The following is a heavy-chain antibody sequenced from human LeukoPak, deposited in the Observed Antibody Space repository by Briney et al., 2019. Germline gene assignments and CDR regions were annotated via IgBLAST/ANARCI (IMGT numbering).Heavy chain of an antibody. CDR2: ISAYNGNT. D-gene: IGHD6-19*01. Sequence: GASVKVSCKASGYTFTSYGISWVRQAPGQGLEWMGWISAYNGNTNYAQKLQGRVTMTTDTSTSTAYMELRSLRSDDTAVYYCARGGIAVAGSFYYYYGMDVWGQGTTVTVSS. CDR1: GYTFTSYG. CDR3: ARGGIAVAGSFYYYYGMDV. J-gene: IGHJ6*02. V-gene: IGHV1-18*01.